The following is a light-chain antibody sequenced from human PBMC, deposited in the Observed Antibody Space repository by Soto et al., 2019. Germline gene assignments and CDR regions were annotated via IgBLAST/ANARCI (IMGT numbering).Light chain of an antibody. J-gene: IGKJ1*01. V-gene: IGKV3-20*01. CDR3: QQYGSSRT. CDR2: GAS. Sequence: EIVLTQSPGTLSLSPGERATLSCRASQSVSSSYLACYQQKPGQAPRLLIYGASSRATGIPDRFSGSGSGTDFTLNISRLEPEDFAVYYCQQYGSSRTFGQGTKVDIK. CDR1: QSVSSSY.